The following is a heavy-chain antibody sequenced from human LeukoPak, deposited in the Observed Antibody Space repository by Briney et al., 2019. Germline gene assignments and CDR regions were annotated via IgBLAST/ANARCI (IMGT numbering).Heavy chain of an antibody. Sequence: GGSLRLSCAASGFTFDDYAMHWVRQAPGKGLEWVSGISWNSGSIGYADSVKGRFTISRDNAKNSLYLQMNSLRAEDTALYYCAKVVGYDILTGLFDYWGQGTPVTVSS. J-gene: IGHJ4*02. CDR3: AKVVGYDILTGLFDY. D-gene: IGHD3-9*01. CDR2: ISWNSGSI. CDR1: GFTFDDYA. V-gene: IGHV3-9*01.